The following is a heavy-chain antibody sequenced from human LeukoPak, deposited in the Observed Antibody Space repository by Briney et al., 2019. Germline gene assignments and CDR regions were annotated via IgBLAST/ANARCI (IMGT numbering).Heavy chain of an antibody. D-gene: IGHD1-7*01. CDR3: ARVVTGTPPDDAFDI. CDR2: INPNSGGT. CDR1: GYTFTGYY. Sequence: ASVKVSCKASGYTFTGYYMHWVRQAPGQGLERMGWINPNSGGTNYAQKFQGRVTMTRDTSISTAYMELSRLRSDDTAVYYCARVVTGTPPDDAFDIWGQGTMVTVSS. V-gene: IGHV1-2*02. J-gene: IGHJ3*02.